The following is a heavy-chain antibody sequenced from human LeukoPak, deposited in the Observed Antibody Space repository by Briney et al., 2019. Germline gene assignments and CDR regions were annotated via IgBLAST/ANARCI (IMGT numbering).Heavy chain of an antibody. CDR2: INYSGNT. Sequence: SETQSLSCTVSGDSISRYYWSWLRQPPGKGLEWLGYINYSGNTNYQPSLKSRVTLSADTSKTHFSQKLTSVPAADTAVYYCARHMAVTSTGFDSWDQGTLVTVSS. J-gene: IGHJ5*01. V-gene: IGHV4-59*08. CDR1: GDSISRYY. CDR3: ARHMAVTSTGFDS. D-gene: IGHD6-19*01.